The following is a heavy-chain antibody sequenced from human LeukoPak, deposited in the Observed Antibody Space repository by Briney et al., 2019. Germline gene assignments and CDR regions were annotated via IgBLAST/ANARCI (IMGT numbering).Heavy chain of an antibody. J-gene: IGHJ4*02. V-gene: IGHV3-43*02. CDR3: ARDNTGSYEY. Sequence: GGSLRLSCAASGFTFGDYDMYWGREAPGEGLEWVSLIRADGATTRYTDSVKGRFTISRDNSKDSLYLQMNSLRTEDTALYYCARDNTGSYEYWGQGTLVTVSP. CDR1: GFTFGDYD. D-gene: IGHD1-26*01. CDR2: IRADGATT.